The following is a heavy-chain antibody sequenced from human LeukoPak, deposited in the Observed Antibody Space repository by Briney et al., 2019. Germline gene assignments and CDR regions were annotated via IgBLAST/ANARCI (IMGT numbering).Heavy chain of an antibody. V-gene: IGHV3-7*04. Sequence: PGGSLRLSCAAAGFTFSDYWMSWVRQAPGKGLEWVANIKQDGSEKYYVDSVKGRFTISRDNAKNSLYLQMNSLRVEDTAVYYCARGGGLDVWGQGATVTVSS. CDR1: GFTFSDYW. CDR2: IKQDGSEK. J-gene: IGHJ6*02. CDR3: ARGGGLDV.